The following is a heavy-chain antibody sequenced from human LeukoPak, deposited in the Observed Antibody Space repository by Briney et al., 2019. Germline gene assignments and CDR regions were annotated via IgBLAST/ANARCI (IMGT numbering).Heavy chain of an antibody. V-gene: IGHV4-34*01. J-gene: IGHJ4*02. D-gene: IGHD2-2*01. CDR1: GGSFSGYY. CDR3: ARGYCSSTSCPSDIDY. CDR2: INHSGST. Sequence: KASETLSLTCAVYGGSFSGYYWSWIRQPPGKGLEWIGEINHSGSTNYNPSLKSRVTISVDTSKNQFSLKLSSVTAADTAVYYCARGYCSSTSCPSDIDYWGQGTLVTVSS.